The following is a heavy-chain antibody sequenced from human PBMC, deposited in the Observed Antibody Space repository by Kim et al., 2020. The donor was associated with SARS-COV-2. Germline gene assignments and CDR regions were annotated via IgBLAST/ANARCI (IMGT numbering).Heavy chain of an antibody. J-gene: IGHJ4*02. Sequence: GESLKISCAGSGYSFSTYWIGWVRQMPGRGLEWMGIIYPGDSDTRYSPSFQGHVTISADKSTSTAYLHWNSLKASDSAIYYCARRFHVSRGYHLDSWGQGTLVTVSS. D-gene: IGHD3-22*01. CDR2: IYPGDSDT. CDR3: ARRFHVSRGYHLDS. V-gene: IGHV5-51*01. CDR1: GYSFSTYW.